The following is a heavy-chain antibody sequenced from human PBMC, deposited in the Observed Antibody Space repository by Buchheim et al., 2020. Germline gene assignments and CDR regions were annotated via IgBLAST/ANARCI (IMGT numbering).Heavy chain of an antibody. J-gene: IGHJ4*02. CDR2: IRYDGSNK. CDR3: AKALVVAAAAPLDY. V-gene: IGHV3-30*02. CDR1: GFTFSSYG. D-gene: IGHD2-15*01. Sequence: QVQLVESGGGVVQPGRSLRLSCAASGFTFSSYGMHWVRQAPGKGLEWVAFIRYDGSNKYYADSVKGRFNISRDNSKNTLYLQMNSLRAEDTAVYYCAKALVVAAAAPLDYWGQGTL.